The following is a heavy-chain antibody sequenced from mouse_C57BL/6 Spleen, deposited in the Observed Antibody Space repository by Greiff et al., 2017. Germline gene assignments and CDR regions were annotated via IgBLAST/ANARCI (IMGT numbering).Heavy chain of an antibody. Sequence: EVMLVESGGGLVKPGGSLKLSCAASGFTFSDYGMHWVRQAPEKGLEWVAYISSGSSTIYYADTVKGRFTISRDNAKNTLFLQMTSLRSEDTAMYYCARTGYYGSSFDVWGTGTTVTVSS. CDR2: ISSGSSTI. J-gene: IGHJ1*03. CDR1: GFTFSDYG. V-gene: IGHV5-17*01. D-gene: IGHD1-1*01. CDR3: ARTGYYGSSFDV.